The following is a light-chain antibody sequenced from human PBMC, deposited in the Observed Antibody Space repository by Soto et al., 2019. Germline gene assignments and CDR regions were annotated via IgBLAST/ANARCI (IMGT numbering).Light chain of an antibody. CDR1: NNDIGNYYY. CDR3: SSYAGSSNV. J-gene: IGLJ1*01. CDR2: EVN. Sequence: QSALSHPAPVSWSPGHSITISCTGSNNDIGNYYYVSWYQQYPGKAPQLILYEVNKRPSGVPDRFSGSKSGNTASLTVSGLQAEDEADYYCSSYAGSSNVFGTGTKVTVL. V-gene: IGLV2-8*01.